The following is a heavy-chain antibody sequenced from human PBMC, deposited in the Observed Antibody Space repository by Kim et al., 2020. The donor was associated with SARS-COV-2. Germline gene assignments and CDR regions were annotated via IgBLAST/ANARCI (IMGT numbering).Heavy chain of an antibody. V-gene: IGHV3-23*01. Sequence: GGSLRLSCAASGFTFSSYAMSWVRQAPGKGLEWVSAISGSGGSTYYADSVKGRFTISRDNSKNTLYLQMNSLRAEDTAVYYCAKDGPWLAAAGQYYYYYGMDVWGQGTTVTVSS. CDR2: ISGSGGST. CDR1: GFTFSSYA. J-gene: IGHJ6*02. CDR3: AKDGPWLAAAGQYYYYYGMDV. D-gene: IGHD6-13*01.